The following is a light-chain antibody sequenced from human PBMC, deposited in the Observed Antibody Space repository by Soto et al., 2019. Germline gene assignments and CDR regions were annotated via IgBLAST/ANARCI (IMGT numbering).Light chain of an antibody. CDR1: QSVSSY. CDR3: QQRSNWPPYT. Sequence: EIVLTQSPATLSLSPGERATLSCRASQSVSSYLACYQQKPGQAPRLLIYDASNRATGIPARFSGSDSGTDFTLTISSLEPEDFAVYYCQQRSNWPPYTFGQGTKLEIK. V-gene: IGKV3-11*01. CDR2: DAS. J-gene: IGKJ2*01.